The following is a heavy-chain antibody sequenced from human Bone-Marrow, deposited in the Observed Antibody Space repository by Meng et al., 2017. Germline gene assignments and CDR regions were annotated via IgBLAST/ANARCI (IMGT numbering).Heavy chain of an antibody. CDR3: ARGRISMIRGVVITADYYGMDV. Sequence: ASVKVSCKASGYTFTSYDINWVRQATGQGLEWMGWMNPNSGNAGYAQKFQGRVTISRNTSITTAYMELSSLRSEDTAVYYCARGRISMIRGVVITADYYGMDVWGQGTTVTVSS. V-gene: IGHV1-8*01. CDR2: MNPNSGNA. J-gene: IGHJ6*02. CDR1: GYTFTSYD. D-gene: IGHD3-10*01.